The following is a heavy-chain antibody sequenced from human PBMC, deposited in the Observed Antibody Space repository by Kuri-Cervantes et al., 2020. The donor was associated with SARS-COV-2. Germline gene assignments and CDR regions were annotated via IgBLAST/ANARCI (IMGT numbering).Heavy chain of an antibody. CDR3: ARVNWDIPFTKLDY. D-gene: IGHD1/OR15-1a*01. Sequence: ASEKVSCKDSGYTFYNYGFRWVRQAPGQRLEWMGWVSSYTGNTNYAQKFLGRITMTTDKSTTTDDLELRSLRSDDTAVYYCARVNWDIPFTKLDYWGQGTRVTVSS. CDR1: GYTFYNYG. J-gene: IGHJ4*02. CDR2: VSSYTGNT. V-gene: IGHV1-18*04.